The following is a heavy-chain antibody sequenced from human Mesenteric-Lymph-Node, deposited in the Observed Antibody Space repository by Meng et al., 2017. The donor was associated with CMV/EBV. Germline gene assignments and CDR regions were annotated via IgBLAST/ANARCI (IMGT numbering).Heavy chain of an antibody. CDR1: GFSFSDYY. D-gene: IGHD2-2*01. CDR2: ISSRGDTI. CDR3: AREVCSSTSCYFDY. V-gene: IGHV3-11*01. J-gene: IGHJ4*02. Sequence: SGFSFSDYYMNWIRQAPGKGLEWVSYISSRGDTIYYADSVKGRFTISRDNAKNSLYLQMNSLRAEDTALYHRAREVCSSTSCYFDYWGQGTLVTVSS.